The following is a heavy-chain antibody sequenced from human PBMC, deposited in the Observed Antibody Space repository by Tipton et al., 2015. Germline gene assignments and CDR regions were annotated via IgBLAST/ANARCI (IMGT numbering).Heavy chain of an antibody. V-gene: IGHV4-4*02. CDR1: GGSISSTNW. J-gene: IGHJ4*02. D-gene: IGHD2-21*01. CDR2: ISQSGNT. Sequence: TLSLTCAVSGGSISSTNWWTWVRQPPGKGLEWIGEISQSGNTNYNPSLKSRVTISADKSKNQFPLNLKSVTAADTAVYYCARRCGADCYWGYYFDHWGQGTLVNVSS. CDR3: ARRCGADCYWGYYFDH.